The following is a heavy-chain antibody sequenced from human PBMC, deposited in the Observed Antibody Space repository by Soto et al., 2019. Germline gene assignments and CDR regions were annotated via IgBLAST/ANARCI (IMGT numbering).Heavy chain of an antibody. D-gene: IGHD4-4*01. J-gene: IGHJ6*02. CDR3: ARDPTVNPPYYGMDV. CDR2: IYYSGST. CDR1: GGSISSYY. V-gene: IGHV4-59*01. Sequence: SETLSLTCTVSGGSISSYYWSWIRLPPGKGLEWIGYIYYSGSTNYNPSLKSRVTISVDTSKNQFSLKLSSVTAADTAVYYCARDPTVNPPYYGMDVWGQGTTVTVSS.